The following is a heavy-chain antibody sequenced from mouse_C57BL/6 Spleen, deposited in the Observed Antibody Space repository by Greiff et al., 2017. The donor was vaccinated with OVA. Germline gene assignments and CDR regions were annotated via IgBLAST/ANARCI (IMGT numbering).Heavy chain of an antibody. D-gene: IGHD2-5*01. CDR3: ARGNYSNFPMDY. Sequence: QVQLQQPGAELVMPGASVKLSCKASGYTFTSYWMHWVKQRPGQGLEWIGEIDPSDSYTNYNQKFKGKSTLTVDKSSSTAYMQLSSLTSEDSAVYYCARGNYSNFPMDYWGQGTSVTVSS. V-gene: IGHV1-69*01. CDR2: IDPSDSYT. CDR1: GYTFTSYW. J-gene: IGHJ4*01.